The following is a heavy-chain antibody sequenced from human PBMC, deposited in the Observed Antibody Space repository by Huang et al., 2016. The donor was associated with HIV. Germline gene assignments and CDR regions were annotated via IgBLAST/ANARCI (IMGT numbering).Heavy chain of an antibody. J-gene: IGHJ6*02. CDR3: ATKASAMDI. CDR1: TATFNGYW. V-gene: IGHV3-7*01. Sequence: LVESGGGVVQPGGSRRLSCAGSTATFNGYWLSWVRQRAGQGLEGVANIKQDGSEKYYMDSVEGRFNISRDNVKKLLFLEMNNLRVADTAVYYCATKASAMDIWGQGTTVIVSS. CDR2: IKQDGSEK. D-gene: IGHD1-7*01.